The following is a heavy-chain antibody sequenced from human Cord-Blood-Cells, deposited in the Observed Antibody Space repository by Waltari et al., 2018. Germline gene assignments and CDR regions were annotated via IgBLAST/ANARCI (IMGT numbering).Heavy chain of an antibody. J-gene: IGHJ4*02. CDR3: AKETIFGVVLDY. CDR1: GFTFSSYG. CDR2: IRYYGSNK. D-gene: IGHD3-3*01. V-gene: IGHV3-30*02. Sequence: QVQLVESGGGVVQPGGSLRLSCAASGFTFSSYGMHWVRQAPGKGWGGVAFIRYYGSNKYYADSVKGRFTISRDNSKNTLYLQMNSLRAEDTAVYYCAKETIFGVVLDYWGQGTLVTVSS.